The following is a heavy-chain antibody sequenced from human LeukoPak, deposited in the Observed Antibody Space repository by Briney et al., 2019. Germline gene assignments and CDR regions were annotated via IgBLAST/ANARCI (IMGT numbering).Heavy chain of an antibody. CDR3: ARGPVPGGEWFLYY. D-gene: IGHD3-3*01. CDR2: IIPIFGTA. CDR1: GGTFSSYA. J-gene: IGHJ4*02. Sequence: ASVKVSCKASGGTFSSYAISWVRQAPGQGLEWMGGIIPIFGTANYAQKFQGRVTITTDESTSTAYMELSSLRSEDTAVYYCARGPVPGGEWFLYYWGQGTLVTVSS. V-gene: IGHV1-69*05.